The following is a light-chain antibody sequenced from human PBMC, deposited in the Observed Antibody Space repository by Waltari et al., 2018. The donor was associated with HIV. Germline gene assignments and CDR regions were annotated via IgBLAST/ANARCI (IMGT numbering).Light chain of an antibody. CDR2: AAS. J-gene: IGKJ1*01. CDR1: QSISSY. CDR3: QQRYSTPWT. V-gene: IGKV1-39*01. Sequence: DIQMTQSPSSLSASVGDRVTITCRASQSISSYLNWYQQKPGKAPKLLIYAASSLQSGVPSRCSGSGSGTDFTLTISSLQPADFATYYCQQRYSTPWTFGQGTKVEIK.